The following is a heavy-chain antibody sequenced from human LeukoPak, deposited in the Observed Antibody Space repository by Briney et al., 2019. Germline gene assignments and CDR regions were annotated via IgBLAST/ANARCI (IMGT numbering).Heavy chain of an antibody. V-gene: IGHV3-23*01. Sequence: GGSLSLSCAASGFTFSSYAVSWVRQAPGKGLEWVSAISGSGGSTYYADSVEGRFTIPRDNSKNTLYLQMNSLRAEDTAVYYCAKGTVPEWLYHWFDPWAQGTLVTVSS. J-gene: IGHJ5*02. CDR2: ISGSGGST. CDR3: AKGTVPEWLYHWFDP. D-gene: IGHD3-16*01. CDR1: GFTFSSYA.